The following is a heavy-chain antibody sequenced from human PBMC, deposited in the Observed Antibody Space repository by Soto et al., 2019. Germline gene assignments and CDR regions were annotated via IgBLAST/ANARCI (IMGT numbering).Heavy chain of an antibody. CDR3: ARDGGLGDDDNWFDP. CDR2: VNAGNGNT. V-gene: IGHV1-3*01. D-gene: IGHD3-16*01. Sequence: KPPGASVKVSCKASGYTFTSYAMHWVRQAPGQRLEWMGWVNAGNGNTKYSQKFQGRVTITRDTSASTAYMELSSLRSEDTAVYYCARDGGLGDDDNWFDPWGQGTLVTVSS. CDR1: GYTFTSYA. J-gene: IGHJ5*02.